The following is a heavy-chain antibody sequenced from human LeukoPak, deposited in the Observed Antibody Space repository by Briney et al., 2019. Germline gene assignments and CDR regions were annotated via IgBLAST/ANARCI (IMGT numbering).Heavy chain of an antibody. Sequence: GGSLRLSCAASGFTFSSYSMNWVRQAPGKGLEWVSYISSSSSTIYYADSVKGRFTISRDNAKNSLYLQMNSLRAEDTAVYYCAKESTVVNSRYFDYWGQGTLVTVSS. CDR2: ISSSSSTI. J-gene: IGHJ4*02. CDR3: AKESTVVNSRYFDY. CDR1: GFTFSSYS. V-gene: IGHV3-48*01. D-gene: IGHD4-23*01.